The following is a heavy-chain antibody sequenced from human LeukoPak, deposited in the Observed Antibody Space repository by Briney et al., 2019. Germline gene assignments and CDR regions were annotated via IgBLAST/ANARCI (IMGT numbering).Heavy chain of an antibody. V-gene: IGHV3-21*01. CDR1: GFTFSSYS. CDR3: ERRGGTNSRYDILTGYYRYYFDY. J-gene: IGHJ4*02. D-gene: IGHD3-9*01. CDR2: ISSSSSYI. Sequence: PGGSLRLSCAASGFTFSSYSMNWVRQAPGKGLEWASSISSSSSYIYYADSVKGRFNISRDNAKNSLYLQMNSLRAEDTAVYYCERRGGTNSRYDILTGYYRYYFDYWGQGTLVTVSS.